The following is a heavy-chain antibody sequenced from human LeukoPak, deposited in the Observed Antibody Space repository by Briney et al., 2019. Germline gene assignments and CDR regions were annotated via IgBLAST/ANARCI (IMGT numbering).Heavy chain of an antibody. J-gene: IGHJ4*02. CDR3: ARVCGADST. Sequence: GGSLRLSCAASGFTVSSNYMSWVRQAPGKGLEWVSGINWSGGSTGYADSVKGRFTISRDNAKNALYLQMSSLRAEDTALYYCARVCGADSTGGQGTLVTVSS. V-gene: IGHV3-20*04. CDR1: GFTVSSNY. CDR2: INWSGGST. D-gene: IGHD1-26*01.